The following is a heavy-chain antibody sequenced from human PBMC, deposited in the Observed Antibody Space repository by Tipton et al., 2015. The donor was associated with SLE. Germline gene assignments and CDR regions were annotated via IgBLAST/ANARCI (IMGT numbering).Heavy chain of an antibody. V-gene: IGHV3-21*01. J-gene: IGHJ4*02. CDR3: ARDYSGSYYPCFDY. D-gene: IGHD1-26*01. CDR1: GFTFSSYS. CDR2: ISSSSSYI. Sequence: GSLRLSCAASGFTFSSYSMNWVRQAPGKGLEWVSSISSSSSYIYYADSMKGRFTISRDNAKNSLYLQMNSLRAEDTAVYYCARDYSGSYYPCFDYWGQGTLVTVSS.